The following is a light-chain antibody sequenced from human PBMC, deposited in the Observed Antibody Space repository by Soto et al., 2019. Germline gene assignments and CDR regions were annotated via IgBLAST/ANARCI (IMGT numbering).Light chain of an antibody. CDR1: QSVSSK. CDR2: GAS. V-gene: IGKV3-15*01. J-gene: IGKJ1*01. CDR3: QQYNNWPGT. Sequence: EIVLTQSPGTLSVSPGERATLSCRASQSVSSKLAWYQQKPGQAPRLLFYGASNGATGIPARFSGSGSETEFTFVISSLQYEDFAVYYCQQYNNWPGTFGQGTKVEIK.